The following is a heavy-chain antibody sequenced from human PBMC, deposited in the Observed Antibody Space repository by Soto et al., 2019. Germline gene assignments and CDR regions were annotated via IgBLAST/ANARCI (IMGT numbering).Heavy chain of an antibody. J-gene: IGHJ2*01. CDR1: GFTFSSYG. CDR3: AEKGIQVVTNMVLAWYFDL. D-gene: IGHD5-18*01. Sequence: QVQLVESGGGVVQPGRSLRLSCAASGFTFSSYGMHWVRQAPGKGLEWVAVISYDGSNKYYADSVKGRFTISRDNSKNSLYLQMNSLRAEETAVYYCAEKGIQVVTNMVLAWYFDLWGRGDLDTVS. V-gene: IGHV3-30*18. CDR2: ISYDGSNK.